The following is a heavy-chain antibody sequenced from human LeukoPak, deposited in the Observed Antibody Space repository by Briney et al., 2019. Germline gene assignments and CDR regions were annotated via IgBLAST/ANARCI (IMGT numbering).Heavy chain of an antibody. V-gene: IGHV4-30-4*08. CDR1: GGSISSGDYY. J-gene: IGHJ3*02. CDR2: IYCSGST. CDR3: ARDSPYGSGSNDAFDI. D-gene: IGHD3-10*01. Sequence: SQTLSLTCTVSGGSISSGDYYWSWIRQPPGKGLEWIGYIYCSGSTYYNPPLKSRVTISVDTSKNQFSLKLSSVTAADTAVYYCARDSPYGSGSNDAFDIWGQGTMVTVSS.